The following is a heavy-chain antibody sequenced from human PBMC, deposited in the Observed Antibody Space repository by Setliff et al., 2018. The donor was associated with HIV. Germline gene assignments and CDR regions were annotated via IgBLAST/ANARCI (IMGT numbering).Heavy chain of an antibody. CDR3: ARDLDPFFAMEI. Sequence: LRLSCAASGFTFSTYAMSWVRQAPGRGLEWVSTIGCWGTCTFYADSVKGRFAISGDPSTNTLYLQMNRLSAEDTAVYYCARDLDPFFAMEIWGQGTTVTVSS. CDR1: GFTFSTYA. CDR2: IGCWGTCT. J-gene: IGHJ6*02. V-gene: IGHV3-23*01.